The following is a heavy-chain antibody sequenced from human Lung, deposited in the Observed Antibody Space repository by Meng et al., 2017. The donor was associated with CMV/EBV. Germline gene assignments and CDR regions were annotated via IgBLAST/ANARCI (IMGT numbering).Heavy chain of an antibody. D-gene: IGHD1-7*01. Sequence: TFTGYYMHWVRQAPGQGLEWMGWINPNSGGTNYAQKFQGRVTMTRDTSISTAYMELSRLRSDDTAVYYCARVRRPATTSTNWNYRFDPWGQGTLVTVSS. CDR2: INPNSGGT. CDR1: TFTGYY. V-gene: IGHV1-2*02. J-gene: IGHJ5*02. CDR3: ARVRRPATTSTNWNYRFDP.